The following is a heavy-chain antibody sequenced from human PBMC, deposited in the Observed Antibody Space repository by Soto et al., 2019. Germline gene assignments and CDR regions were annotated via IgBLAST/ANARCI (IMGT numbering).Heavy chain of an antibody. CDR3: ARHDCISSSCYYYYYYGMDV. CDR2: IIPIFDTA. Sequence: QVHLVQSGAEVKKPGSSVKVSCKASGGTFSNYAISWVRQAPGQGLEWMGGIIPIFDTANYAQKFQGRVTITGGESTSTAYRELSSLRSEDTAVYYCARHDCISSSCYYYYYYGMDVWGQGTTVTVSS. V-gene: IGHV1-69*12. CDR1: GGTFSNYA. J-gene: IGHJ6*02. D-gene: IGHD2-2*01.